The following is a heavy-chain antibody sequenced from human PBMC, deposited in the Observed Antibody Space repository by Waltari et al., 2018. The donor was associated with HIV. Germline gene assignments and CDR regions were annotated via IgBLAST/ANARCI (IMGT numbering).Heavy chain of an antibody. V-gene: IGHV1-8*01. CDR1: GYTFTSYD. J-gene: IGHJ4*02. D-gene: IGHD4-17*01. Sequence: QVQLVQSGAEVKKPGASVKVSCKASGYTFTSYDINWVRQATGQGLEWMGLMNPNSGNTGYSQKFQGRVTMTRNTSISTAYMELSSLISEDTAVYYCARNMVTTRQYDYWGQGSLVTVSS. CDR3: ARNMVTTRQYDY. CDR2: MNPNSGNT.